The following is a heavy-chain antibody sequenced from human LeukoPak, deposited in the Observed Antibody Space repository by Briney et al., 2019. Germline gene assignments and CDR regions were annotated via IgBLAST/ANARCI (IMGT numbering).Heavy chain of an antibody. J-gene: IGHJ3*02. CDR3: ARDVVGSYIVRGDAFDI. D-gene: IGHD1-26*01. CDR2: IYTSGST. V-gene: IGHV4-28*03. Sequence: SDTLSLTCAVSGYSISSSNWWGWIRQPAGKGLEWIGRIYTSGSTNYNPSLKSRVTMSVDTSKNQFSLELSSVTAADTAVYYCARDVVGSYIVRGDAFDIWGQGTMVTVSS. CDR1: GYSISSSNW.